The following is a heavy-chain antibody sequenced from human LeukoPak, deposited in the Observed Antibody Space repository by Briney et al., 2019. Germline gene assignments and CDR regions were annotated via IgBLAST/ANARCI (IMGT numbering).Heavy chain of an antibody. V-gene: IGHV3-9*01. D-gene: IGHD3-22*01. J-gene: IGHJ4*02. CDR2: ISWNSGSI. CDR3: AKADYYDKQEGSYFDY. Sequence: SGGSLRLSCAASGFTFDDYAMHWVRHAPGKGLEWVSGISWNSGSIGYADSVKGRFTISRDNAKNSLYLQMNSLRAEDTALYYCAKADYYDKQEGSYFDYWGQGTLVTVSS. CDR1: GFTFDDYA.